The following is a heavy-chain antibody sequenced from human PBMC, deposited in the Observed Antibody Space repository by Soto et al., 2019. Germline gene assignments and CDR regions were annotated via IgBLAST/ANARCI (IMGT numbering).Heavy chain of an antibody. CDR3: ARDTSDYGGNIHCAFDI. D-gene: IGHD4-17*01. CDR2: IIPIFGTA. CDR1: GGTFSSYA. Sequence: GASVKVSCKASGGTFSSYAISWVRQAPGQGLEWMGGIIPIFGTANYAQKFQGRVTITADESTSTAYMELSSLRSEDTAVYYCARDTSDYGGNIHCAFDIWGQGTMVTVSS. J-gene: IGHJ3*02. V-gene: IGHV1-69*13.